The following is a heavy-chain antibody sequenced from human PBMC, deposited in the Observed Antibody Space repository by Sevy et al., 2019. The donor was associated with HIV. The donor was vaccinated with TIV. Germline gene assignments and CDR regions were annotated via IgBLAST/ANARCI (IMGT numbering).Heavy chain of an antibody. CDR2: ISAYNGNT. V-gene: IGHV1-18*01. CDR1: GYTFTSYG. CDR3: ARDDVRGYSGYEEDY. J-gene: IGHJ4*02. Sequence: ASVKVSCKASGYTFTSYGISWVRQAPGQGLEGMGWISAYNGNTNYSQKLQGRVTMTKDTSTSTAYMELRSLRSDDTAVYYCARDDVRGYSGYEEDYWGQGTLVTVSS. D-gene: IGHD5-12*01.